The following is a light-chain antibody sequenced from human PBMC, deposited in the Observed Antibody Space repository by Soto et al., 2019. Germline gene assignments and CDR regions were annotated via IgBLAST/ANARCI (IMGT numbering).Light chain of an antibody. CDR3: HQRNSWPWHT. Sequence: EIVLTQSPATLSLSPGERATLSCRASQRVKNYLAWYQQKPGQAPRLLIYDISNRATGIPARFSGSGSGAEFTLTISSLEPEDFAVYYCHQRNSWPWHTFGGGTRVEIK. CDR2: DIS. J-gene: IGKJ4*01. V-gene: IGKV3-11*01. CDR1: QRVKNY.